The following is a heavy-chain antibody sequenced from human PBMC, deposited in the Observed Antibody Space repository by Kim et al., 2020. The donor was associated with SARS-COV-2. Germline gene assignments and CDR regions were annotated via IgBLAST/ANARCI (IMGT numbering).Heavy chain of an antibody. Sequence: YEESVRGRFTVSRDGAKNSVFMQMNSLMVEDTAIYYCARGPPGGFWYFDFWGRGTRVTVSS. J-gene: IGHJ2*01. CDR3: ARGPPGGFWYFDF. V-gene: IGHV3-48*03. D-gene: IGHD6-25*01.